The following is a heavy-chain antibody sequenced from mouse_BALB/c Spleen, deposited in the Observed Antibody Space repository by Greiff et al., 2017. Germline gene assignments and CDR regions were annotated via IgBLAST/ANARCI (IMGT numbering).Heavy chain of an antibody. J-gene: IGHJ3*01. V-gene: IGHV1-18*01. Sequence: VQLKQSGPELVKPGASVKISCKASGYTFTDYNMDWVKQSHGKSLEWIGDINPNNGGTIYNQKFKGKATLTVDKSSSTAYMELRSLTSEDTAVYYCARDGLTGAFAYWGQGTLVTVSA. CDR3: ARDGLTGAFAY. D-gene: IGHD4-1*01. CDR2: INPNNGGT. CDR1: GYTFTDYN.